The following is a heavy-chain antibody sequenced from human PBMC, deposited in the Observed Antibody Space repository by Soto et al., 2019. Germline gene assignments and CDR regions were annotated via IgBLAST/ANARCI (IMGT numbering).Heavy chain of an antibody. CDR2: IYYSGST. D-gene: IGHD3-10*01. CDR1: GGSINSYF. Sequence: SETLSLTCTVSGGSINSYFWSWIRQSPGKGLGWIGHIYYSGSTSYSPSLKSRVSISVDTSKNQFSLEVHSVTAADTAVYYCARAGTNMVQFDYWGQGTLVTVSS. CDR3: ARAGTNMVQFDY. V-gene: IGHV4-59*01. J-gene: IGHJ4*02.